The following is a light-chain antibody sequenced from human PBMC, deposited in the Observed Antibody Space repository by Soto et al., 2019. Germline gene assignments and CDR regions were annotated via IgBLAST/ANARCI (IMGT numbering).Light chain of an antibody. CDR2: DAS. Sequence: EIVLTQSPCTLSLSPGEGATLSCRASQGVTSSYLAWYQQKRGQAPRLLMYDASSRATGIPDRFSGSGSGTDFTLTISRLEPEDFAVYFCQQYASSPLTFGGGTKVDIK. V-gene: IGKV3-20*01. CDR1: QGVTSSY. J-gene: IGKJ4*01. CDR3: QQYASSPLT.